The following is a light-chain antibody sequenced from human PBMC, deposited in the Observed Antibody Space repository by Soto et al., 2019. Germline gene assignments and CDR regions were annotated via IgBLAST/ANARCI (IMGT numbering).Light chain of an antibody. V-gene: IGKV1-5*03. CDR3: QQYNSWT. Sequence: DIPLTQSPSTLSASVVDRVTIICRASQSISSWLAWYQQKPGKAPKLLIYKASSLESGVPSRFSGSGSGTEFTLTISSLQPDDFATYYCQQYNSWTFGQGTKVDIK. CDR1: QSISSW. CDR2: KAS. J-gene: IGKJ1*01.